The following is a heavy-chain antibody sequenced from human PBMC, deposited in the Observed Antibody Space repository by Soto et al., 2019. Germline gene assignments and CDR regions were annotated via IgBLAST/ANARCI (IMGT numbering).Heavy chain of an antibody. J-gene: IGHJ6*03. Sequence: QVQLQQWGAGLLKPSETLSLTCAVYGGSVSGYYWSWIRQPPGKGLEWIGEITHSGSTNDNPSLKRRVTISVDTSKNQVSLKLSSVTAADTAVYYCARGYCSGGSCYRTPYYYYYYMDVGGKGTTVTVSS. D-gene: IGHD2-15*01. CDR1: GGSVSGYY. V-gene: IGHV4-34*01. CDR3: ARGYCSGGSCYRTPYYYYYYMDV. CDR2: ITHSGST.